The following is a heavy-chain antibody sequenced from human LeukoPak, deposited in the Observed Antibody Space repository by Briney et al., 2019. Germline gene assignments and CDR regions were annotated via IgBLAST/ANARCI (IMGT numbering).Heavy chain of an antibody. V-gene: IGHV3-48*01. CDR2: ISSSSSTI. CDR1: GFTFSSYS. CDR3: ARGGGNAY. J-gene: IGHJ4*02. D-gene: IGHD3-16*01. Sequence: GGSLRLSCAASGFTFSSYSMNWVRQAPGKGLEWVSYISSSSSTIYYADSVKGRFTISRDNAKNSLYLQMNSLRAEDTAVYYCARGGGNAYWGQGTLVTVSS.